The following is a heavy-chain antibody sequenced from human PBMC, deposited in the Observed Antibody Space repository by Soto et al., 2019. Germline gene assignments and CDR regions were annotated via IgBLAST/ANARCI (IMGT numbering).Heavy chain of an antibody. Sequence: EVQLVESGGGLVQPGGSLRLSCSASGFTFSSYAMHWVRQAPGKGLEYVSAISSNGGSTYYADSVKGRFTISRDNSKNTLYLQMSSLRAEDTAVYYCVKDSLFGVGATTGEHDYWGQGTLVTVSS. J-gene: IGHJ4*02. CDR1: GFTFSSYA. CDR3: VKDSLFGVGATTGEHDY. CDR2: ISSNGGST. V-gene: IGHV3-64D*08. D-gene: IGHD1-26*01.